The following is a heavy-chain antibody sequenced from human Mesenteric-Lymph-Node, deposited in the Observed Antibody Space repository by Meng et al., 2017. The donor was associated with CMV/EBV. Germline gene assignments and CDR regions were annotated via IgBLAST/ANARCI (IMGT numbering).Heavy chain of an antibody. D-gene: IGHD3-3*01. Sequence: NYAVTWVRQAPGKGLEWVATINGGSGSSPYHAEPVRGRFTISRDISKTTVYFQMHSLRAEDTAVYYCARDRLSRTYDDFWSGYVFDYWGPGTLVTVSS. CDR2: INGGSGSSP. V-gene: IGHV3-23*01. CDR1: NYA. CDR3: ARDRLSRTYDDFWSGYVFDY. J-gene: IGHJ4*02.